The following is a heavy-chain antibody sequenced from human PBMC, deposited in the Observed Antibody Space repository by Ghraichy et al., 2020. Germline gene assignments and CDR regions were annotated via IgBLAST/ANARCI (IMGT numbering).Heavy chain of an antibody. D-gene: IGHD3-10*01. Sequence: GESLNISCAASGFTFSCYGIHWVRQAPGKGLEWVAVIWYDGSNKYYVDSVKGRFTISRDNSRNTLYLEMNSLRVEDTAVYYCARWPDGSRCYYIAYWYFDFWGRGALVTVSS. J-gene: IGHJ2*01. CDR1: GFTFSCYG. CDR3: ARWPDGSRCYYIAYWYFDF. CDR2: IWYDGSNK. V-gene: IGHV3-33*01.